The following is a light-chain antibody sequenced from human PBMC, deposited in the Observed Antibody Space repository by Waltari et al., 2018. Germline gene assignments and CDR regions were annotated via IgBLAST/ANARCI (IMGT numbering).Light chain of an antibody. V-gene: IGLV1-47*01. CDR1: NSHIRSSY. CDR2: KDS. J-gene: IGLJ1*01. Sequence: SVLTHPPSPPATPAQRVTISCSGSNSHIRSSYLYWYQQLPGTAPKPLIYKDSQRPPGIPDRFSGSKSGTSASLAISGLRSEDEADYYCAAWDDSLSGPIFATGTKVTV. CDR3: AAWDDSLSGPI.